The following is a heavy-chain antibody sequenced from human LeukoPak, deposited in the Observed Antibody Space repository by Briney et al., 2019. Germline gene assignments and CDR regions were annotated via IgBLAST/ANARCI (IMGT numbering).Heavy chain of an antibody. CDR2: ISGYSGNA. J-gene: IGHJ4*02. V-gene: IGHV1-18*01. D-gene: IGHD3-10*01. CDR3: ARGRYYGSGSYLDY. Sequence: ASVNVSCKASGYTFSNIGLTWVRQAPGQGLERMGWISGYSGNANYAQKFQDRVVMTTDRSTSTAYMELRSVRSDDTAVYYCARGRYYGSGSYLDYWGQGTLVTVSS. CDR1: GYTFSNIG.